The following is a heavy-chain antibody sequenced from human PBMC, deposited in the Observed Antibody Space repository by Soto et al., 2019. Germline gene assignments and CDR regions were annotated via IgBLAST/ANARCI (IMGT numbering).Heavy chain of an antibody. J-gene: IGHJ3*02. D-gene: IGHD2-2*01. CDR1: GYSFTSYW. CDR3: ARQVVVPAAITAFDI. V-gene: IGHV5-51*01. Sequence: GESLKISCKGSGYSFTSYWIGWVRQMPGKGLEWMGIIYPGDSDTRYSPSFQGQVTISADKSISTAYLQWSSLKASDTAMYYCARQVVVPAAITAFDIWGQGTMVTV. CDR2: IYPGDSDT.